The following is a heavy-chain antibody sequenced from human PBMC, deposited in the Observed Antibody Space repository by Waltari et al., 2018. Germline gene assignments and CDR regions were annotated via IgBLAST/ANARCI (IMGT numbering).Heavy chain of an antibody. D-gene: IGHD6-19*01. CDR1: GASINSYY. CDR2: MFASGDT. CDR3: ASDFSGNWLVFFDL. J-gene: IGHJ2*01. V-gene: IGHV4-4*07. Sequence: QVQLQESGPGLVKPSETLSLTCTVSGASINSYYWSWIRQPAGKGLEWIGRMFASGDTNYNPALNGRVTMSLDTSKNQVSLTLTSVTAADTAVYYCASDFSGNWLVFFDLWGRGTLVTVAS.